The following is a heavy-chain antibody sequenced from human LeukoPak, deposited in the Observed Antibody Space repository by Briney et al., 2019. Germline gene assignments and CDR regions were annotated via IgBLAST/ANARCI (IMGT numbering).Heavy chain of an antibody. J-gene: IGHJ4*02. CDR3: ASYYYDSSGYTPYYFDY. CDR1: GGTFSSYA. D-gene: IGHD3-22*01. V-gene: IGHV1-69*13. CDR2: IIPIFGTA. Sequence: GASVKVSCKASGGTFSSYAISWVRQAPGQGLERMGGIIPIFGTANYAQKFQGRVTITADESTSTAYMELSSLRSEDTAVYYCASYYYDSSGYTPYYFDYWGQGTLVTVSS.